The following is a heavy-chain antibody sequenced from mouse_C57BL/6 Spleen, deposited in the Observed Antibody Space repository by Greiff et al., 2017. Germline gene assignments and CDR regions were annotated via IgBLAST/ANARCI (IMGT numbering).Heavy chain of an antibody. CDR2: ISSGSSTI. D-gene: IGHD2-4*01. CDR1: GFTFSDYG. Sequence: EVQLQESGGGLVKPGGSLKLSCAASGFTFSDYGMHWVRQAPEKGLEWVAYISSGSSTIYYADTVKGRFTISRDNAKNTLFLQMTSLRSEDTAMYYCARGTDDYAPWFAYWGQGTLVTVSA. J-gene: IGHJ3*01. CDR3: ARGTDDYAPWFAY. V-gene: IGHV5-17*01.